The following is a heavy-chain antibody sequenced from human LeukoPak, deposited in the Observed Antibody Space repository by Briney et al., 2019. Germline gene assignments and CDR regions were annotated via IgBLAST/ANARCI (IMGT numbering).Heavy chain of an antibody. Sequence: SETLSLTCTVSGGSISSYYWSWIRQPPGKGLESIGYIHFSGSTNYNPSLKSRVTISVDTSKNQFSLKLSSVTTADTAVYYCARADWGTYYIDSWGQGTLVTVSS. V-gene: IGHV4-59*01. D-gene: IGHD3-10*01. CDR2: IHFSGST. J-gene: IGHJ4*02. CDR1: GGSISSYY. CDR3: ARADWGTYYIDS.